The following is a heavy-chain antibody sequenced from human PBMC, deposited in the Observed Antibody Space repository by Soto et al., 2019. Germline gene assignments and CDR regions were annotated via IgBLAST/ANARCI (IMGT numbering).Heavy chain of an antibody. J-gene: IGHJ4*02. CDR3: AKRHASGTIGGYCDY. V-gene: IGHV3-23*01. CDR2: ISGSGGTT. D-gene: IGHD3-10*01. Sequence: EVQLLESGGGLVQPGGSLRLSCTASGLTFSSYGMSWVRQAPGKGLEWVSAISGSGGTTYYADSVKGRFTISRDNSKNTLYLQMNSLRAEDTALYYCAKRHASGTIGGYCDYWGQGTLVTVSS. CDR1: GLTFSSYG.